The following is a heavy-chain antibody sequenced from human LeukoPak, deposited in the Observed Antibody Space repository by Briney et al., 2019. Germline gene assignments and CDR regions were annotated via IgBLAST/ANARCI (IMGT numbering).Heavy chain of an antibody. CDR2: INSGSLFR. J-gene: IGHJ5*02. CDR1: GFNSSNYS. D-gene: IGHD1-7*01. V-gene: IGHV3-21*01. Sequence: GGSLRLSCAASGFNSSNYSLNWVRQAPGKGLEWVSSINSGSLFRYYADAVQGRFSISRDNARNSLYLQMNSLRAEDTAVYYCARGLNWNYGWFDPWGQGTLVTVSS. CDR3: ARGLNWNYGWFDP.